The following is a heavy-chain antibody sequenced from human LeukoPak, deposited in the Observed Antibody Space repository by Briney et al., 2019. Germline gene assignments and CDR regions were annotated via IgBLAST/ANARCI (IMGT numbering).Heavy chain of an antibody. CDR2: LYYSGST. CDR1: GGSISIYY. CDR3: ARGVTIFGVVHYYYGMDV. Sequence: PSETLSLTRTVSGGSISIYYWSWIRPPPGKGLECSGYLYYSGSTNHNPSLKSRVTISVDTSKNQFSLKLSSVTAADTAVYYCARGVTIFGVVHYYYGMDVWGQGTTVTVSS. V-gene: IGHV4-59*01. J-gene: IGHJ6*02. D-gene: IGHD3-3*01.